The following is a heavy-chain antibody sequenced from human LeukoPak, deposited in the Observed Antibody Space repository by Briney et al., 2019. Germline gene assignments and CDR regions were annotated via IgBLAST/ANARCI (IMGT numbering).Heavy chain of an antibody. CDR2: ISGSGTI. Sequence: SETLSLTCIVSGGSINSYWSWIRQPAGKGLEWIGRISGSGTITYNPALQSRLTISIDTSKNQFSLKLMSVTAADTAVYYCARDSGTTGEVKFDPWGQGILVTVSS. J-gene: IGHJ5*02. CDR3: ARDSGTTGEVKFDP. V-gene: IGHV4-4*07. D-gene: IGHD3-10*01. CDR1: GGSINSY.